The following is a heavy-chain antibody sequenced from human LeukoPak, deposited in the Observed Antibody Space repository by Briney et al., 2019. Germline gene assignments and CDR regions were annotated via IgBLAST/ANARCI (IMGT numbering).Heavy chain of an antibody. CDR2: IYYSGST. Sequence: SSETLSLTCTVSGGSISSSSYYWGWIRQPPGKGLEWIGSIYYSGSTYYNPSLKSRVTISVDTSKNQFSLKLSSVTAADTAVYYCARRDRKVGAYSFDYWGQGTLVTVSS. V-gene: IGHV4-39*01. J-gene: IGHJ4*02. D-gene: IGHD1-26*01. CDR3: ARRDRKVGAYSFDY. CDR1: GGSISSSSYY.